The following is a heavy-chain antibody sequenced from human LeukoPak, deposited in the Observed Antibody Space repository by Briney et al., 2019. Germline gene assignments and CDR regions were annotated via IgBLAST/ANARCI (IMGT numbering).Heavy chain of an antibody. V-gene: IGHV3-21*01. CDR3: ARDQYYDFWSGYLYYLDY. CDR2: ISSSSSYI. J-gene: IGHJ4*02. Sequence: GGSLRLSCAASGFTFSSYSMNWVRQAPGKGLEWVSSISSSSSYIYYADSVKGRFTISRDNAKNSLYLQMNSLRAEDTAVYYCARDQYYDFWSGYLYYLDYWGQGTLVTVSS. D-gene: IGHD3-3*01. CDR1: GFTFSSYS.